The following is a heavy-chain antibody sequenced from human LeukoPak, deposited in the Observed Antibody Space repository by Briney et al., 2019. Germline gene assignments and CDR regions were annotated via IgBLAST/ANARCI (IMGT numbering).Heavy chain of an antibody. D-gene: IGHD5-18*01. CDR1: GFTFSSYA. CDR3: ARYSEWIQLWFSTYYFDY. Sequence: TGGSLRLSCAASGFTFSSYAMSWVRQAPGKGLEWVSAISGSGGSTYYADSVKGRFTISRDNAKNSLYLQMNSLRAEDTAVYYCARYSEWIQLWFSTYYFDYWGQGTLVTVSS. J-gene: IGHJ4*02. V-gene: IGHV3-23*01. CDR2: ISGSGGST.